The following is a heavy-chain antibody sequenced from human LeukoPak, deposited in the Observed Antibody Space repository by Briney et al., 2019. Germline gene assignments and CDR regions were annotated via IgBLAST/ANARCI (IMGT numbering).Heavy chain of an antibody. D-gene: IGHD3-9*01. CDR2: ISVSITHI. CDR1: GVTVSSYS. CDR3: ARDSAKYYDILTGYSEHVQPKEFDY. V-gene: IGHV3-21*01. Sequence: SGGSLRLSCAASGVTVSSYSMNWVRQAPGKGLECLSSISVSITHIYYADSVQGRFTISRDNAKTSLYLQMNSLRAEDTAVYYCARDSAKYYDILTGYSEHVQPKEFDYWGQGTLVTVSS. J-gene: IGHJ4*02.